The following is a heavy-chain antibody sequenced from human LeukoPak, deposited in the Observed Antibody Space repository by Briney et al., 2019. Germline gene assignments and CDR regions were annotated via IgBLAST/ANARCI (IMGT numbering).Heavy chain of an antibody. D-gene: IGHD1-1*01. CDR2: IYNGDST. J-gene: IGHJ4*02. CDR3: ARGVPLGGTPGY. V-gene: IGHV3-66*01. CDR1: GFTVSSNY. Sequence: GGSLRLSCAVSGFTVSSNYMSWVRQAPGKGLEWVSVIYNGDSTYYADSEKGRFTISRDNSKNTLYLQMNSLRAEDTAVYYCARGVPLGGTPGYWGQGTLVTVSS.